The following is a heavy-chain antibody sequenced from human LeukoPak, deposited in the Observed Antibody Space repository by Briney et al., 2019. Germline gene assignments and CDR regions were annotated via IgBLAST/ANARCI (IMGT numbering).Heavy chain of an antibody. V-gene: IGHV3-23*01. CDR1: GFTFSSYA. CDR2: ISGSGGSK. CDR3: ARSGYGYGDAFDI. J-gene: IGHJ3*02. Sequence: PGGSLRLSCAASGFTFSSYAMNWVRQAPGKGLEWVSIISGSGGSKYYADSVKGRFIISRDNSKNTLYLQMNSLRADDTAVYYCARSGYGYGDAFDIWGQGTMVTVSS. D-gene: IGHD5-18*01.